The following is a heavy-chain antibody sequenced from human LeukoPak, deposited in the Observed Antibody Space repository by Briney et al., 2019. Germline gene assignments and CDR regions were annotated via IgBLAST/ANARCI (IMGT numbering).Heavy chain of an antibody. D-gene: IGHD1-26*01. CDR1: GGSISSSSYY. CDR3: ARHPVGATLEIDY. Sequence: SETLSLTCTVSGGSISSSSYYWGWIRQPPGKGLEWIGSIYYSGSTYYNPSLKSRVTISVDTSKNQFFLKLSSVTAADTAVYYCARHPVGATLEIDYWGQGTLVTVSS. V-gene: IGHV4-39*01. CDR2: IYYSGST. J-gene: IGHJ4*02.